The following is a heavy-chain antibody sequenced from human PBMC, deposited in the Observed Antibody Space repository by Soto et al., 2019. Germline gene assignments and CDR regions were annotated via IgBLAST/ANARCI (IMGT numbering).Heavy chain of an antibody. CDR2: FDPEDGET. Sequence: GASVKVSCKVSGYTLTELSMHWVRQAPGKGLEWMGGFDPEDGETIYAQKFQGRVTMTEDTSTDTAYMELSSLRSEDTAVYYCATKTDCTNGVCYRGWYYYGMDVWGQGTTVTVS. D-gene: IGHD2-8*01. CDR3: ATKTDCTNGVCYRGWYYYGMDV. J-gene: IGHJ6*02. CDR1: GYTLTELS. V-gene: IGHV1-24*01.